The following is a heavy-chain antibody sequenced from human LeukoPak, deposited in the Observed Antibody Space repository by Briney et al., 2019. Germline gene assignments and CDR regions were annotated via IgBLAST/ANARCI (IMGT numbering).Heavy chain of an antibody. CDR3: ARRRYSSSSELDY. CDR1: GYSISSGYY. V-gene: IGHV4-38-2*02. CDR2: IYHSGST. D-gene: IGHD6-6*01. Sequence: SETLSLTCTVSGYSISSGYYWGWIRQPPGKGLEWIGSIYHSGSTYYNPSLKSRVTISVDTSKNQFSLKLSSVTAADTAVYYCARRRYSSSSELDYWGQGTLVTVSS. J-gene: IGHJ4*02.